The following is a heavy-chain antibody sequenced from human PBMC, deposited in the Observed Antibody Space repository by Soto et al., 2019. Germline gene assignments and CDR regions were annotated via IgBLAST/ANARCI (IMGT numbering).Heavy chain of an antibody. CDR2: INGANGNT. J-gene: IGHJ6*02. D-gene: IGHD2-21*01. CDR3: ARGKGIEENYYYHGMDV. V-gene: IGHV1-3*01. CDR1: GYSFSTYS. Sequence: QVQVVQSGAEVKKPGASVKVSCKASGYSFSTYSMHWVRQAPGQGLEWMGWINGANGNTRYSQKFKDRVSISRDIPASTRYIVLSSLRSEDTAVYYCARGKGIEENYYYHGMDVWGPGTTVIVSS.